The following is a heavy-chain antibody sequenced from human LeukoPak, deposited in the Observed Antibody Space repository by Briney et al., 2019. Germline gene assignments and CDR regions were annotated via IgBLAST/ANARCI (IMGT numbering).Heavy chain of an antibody. CDR2: ISTSSSYI. V-gene: IGHV3-21*01. J-gene: IGHJ4*02. Sequence: PGGSLRLSCAASGFTFSSYNMKWVRQAPGKGLEWVSSISTSSSYIYYADSVKGRFTISRDNAKNSLNLQMNSLRVEDTAVYYCARRAGAYSHPYDYWGQGTLVTVSS. D-gene: IGHD4/OR15-4a*01. CDR1: GFTFSSYN. CDR3: ARRAGAYSHPYDY.